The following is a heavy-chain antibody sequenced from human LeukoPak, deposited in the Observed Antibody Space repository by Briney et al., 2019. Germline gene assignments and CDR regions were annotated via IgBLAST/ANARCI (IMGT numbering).Heavy chain of an antibody. J-gene: IGHJ4*02. CDR3: ARSKIGGVIVLYYFDY. CDR1: GGTFSSYA. D-gene: IGHD3-16*02. Sequence: SVKVSCKASGGTFSSYAISWLRQAPGQGLEWMGRIIPIFGTANYAQKFQGRVTITTDESTSTAYMELSSLRSEDTAVYYCARSKIGGVIVLYYFDYLGQGTLVTVSS. V-gene: IGHV1-69*05. CDR2: IIPIFGTA.